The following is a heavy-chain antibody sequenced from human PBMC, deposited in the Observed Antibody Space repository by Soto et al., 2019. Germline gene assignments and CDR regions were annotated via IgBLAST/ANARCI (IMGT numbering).Heavy chain of an antibody. CDR1: GGSFSGYY. V-gene: IGHV4-34*01. Sequence: PSETLSLTCAVYGGSFSGYYWTWVRQPPGKGLEWIGCAYYSGNTYYNPSLKSRVTISVDTSGNQFSLRLNSVTAADTAVYYCTKVSSGGLDPWGQGTLVTVSS. D-gene: IGHD7-27*01. CDR2: AYYSGNT. J-gene: IGHJ5*02. CDR3: TKVSSGGLDP.